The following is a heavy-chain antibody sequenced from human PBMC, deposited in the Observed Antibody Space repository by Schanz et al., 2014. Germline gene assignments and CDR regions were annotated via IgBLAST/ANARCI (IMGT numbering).Heavy chain of an antibody. CDR3: AKDGYGSGSPSWFDP. CDR1: GFTFSNYA. CDR2: ISASGGST. J-gene: IGHJ5*02. V-gene: IGHV3-23*04. Sequence: EVQLVESGGGLVQPGGSLRLSCTASGFTFSNYAMSWVRQAPGKGLEWVSGISASGGSTYYADSVKGRFTISRDNSKNTLYLQMNSLRAEDTAIYYCAKDGYGSGSPSWFDPWGQGTLVTVSS. D-gene: IGHD3-10*01.